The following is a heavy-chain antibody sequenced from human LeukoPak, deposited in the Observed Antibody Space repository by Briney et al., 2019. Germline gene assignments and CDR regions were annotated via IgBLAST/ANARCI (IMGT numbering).Heavy chain of an antibody. Sequence: PSETLSLTCAVYGGSFGGYYWSWIRQPPGKGLEWIGEINHSGSTNYNPSLKSRVTISVDTSKNQFSLKLSSVTAADTAVHYCARGQGLDILTGYDYWGQGTLVTVSS. D-gene: IGHD3-9*01. V-gene: IGHV4-34*01. CDR2: INHSGST. CDR1: GGSFGGYY. CDR3: ARGQGLDILTGYDY. J-gene: IGHJ4*02.